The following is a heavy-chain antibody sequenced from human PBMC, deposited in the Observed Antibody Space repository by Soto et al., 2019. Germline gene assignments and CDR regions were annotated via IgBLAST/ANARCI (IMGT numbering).Heavy chain of an antibody. Sequence: QVQLQESGPGLVKPSGTLSLTCAVSSGSISSSNWWSWVRQPPGKGLEWIGEIYHSGSTNYNPSLKRRVTISVDKSKNQVSLKLSSVTAADTAVYYCARGKYYYGSGSYCAFDIWGQGTMVTVSS. D-gene: IGHD3-10*01. CDR2: IYHSGST. J-gene: IGHJ3*02. V-gene: IGHV4-4*02. CDR1: SGSISSSNW. CDR3: ARGKYYYGSGSYCAFDI.